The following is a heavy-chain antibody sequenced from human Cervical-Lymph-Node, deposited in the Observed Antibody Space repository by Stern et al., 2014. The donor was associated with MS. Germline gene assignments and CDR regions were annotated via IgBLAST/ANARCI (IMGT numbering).Heavy chain of an antibody. Sequence: EAQLVESGGGLVQPGGSLRLSCTASGLPFSSYGMSWVRQAPGQGLECVSVISGSGADTYYGDSVKGRFTISRDNSKNTLYLRMNSLRAEDTAVYYCAKESGSYDYYYFGMDVWGQGTTVIVSS. D-gene: IGHD1-26*01. CDR2: ISGSGADT. J-gene: IGHJ6*02. V-gene: IGHV3-23*04. CDR1: GLPFSSYG. CDR3: AKESGSYDYYYFGMDV.